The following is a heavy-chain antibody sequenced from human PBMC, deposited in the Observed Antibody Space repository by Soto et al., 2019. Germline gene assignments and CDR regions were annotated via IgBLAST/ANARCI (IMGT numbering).Heavy chain of an antibody. CDR1: GGSFSGYY. V-gene: IGHV4-34*01. J-gene: IGHJ4*02. D-gene: IGHD5-12*01. Sequence: SETLSLTCAVYGGSFSGYYWSWIRQPPGKGLEWIGEINHSGSTYYNPSLKSRVTISVDRSKNQFSLKLSPVTAADTAVYYCAAGGGLPRYYWGQGTLVTVSS. CDR2: INHSGST. CDR3: AAGGGLPRYY.